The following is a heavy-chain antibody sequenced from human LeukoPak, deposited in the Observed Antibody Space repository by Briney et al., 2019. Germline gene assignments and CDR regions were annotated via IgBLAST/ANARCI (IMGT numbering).Heavy chain of an antibody. CDR2: IYYSGST. CDR1: GGSISSSSYY. CDR3: ARDKPYSSSWYWSWFDP. D-gene: IGHD6-13*01. V-gene: IGHV4-39*07. J-gene: IGHJ5*02. Sequence: SETLSLTCTVSGGSISSSSYYWGWIRQPPGKGLEWIGSIYYSGSTYYNPSLKSRVTISVDTSKNQFSLKLSSVTAADTAVYYCARDKPYSSSWYWSWFDPWGQGTLVTVSS.